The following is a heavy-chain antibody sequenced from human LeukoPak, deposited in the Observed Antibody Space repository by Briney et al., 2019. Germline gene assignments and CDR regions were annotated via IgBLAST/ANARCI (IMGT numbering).Heavy chain of an antibody. V-gene: IGHV4-30-4*08. J-gene: IGHJ4*02. CDR1: GGSISSGDYY. CDR3: ARRVYSSGWTIDY. Sequence: PSETLSLTCTVSGGSISSGDYYWSWIRQPPGKGLEWIGYIYYSGSTYYNPSLKSRVTISVDTSKNQFSLKLSSVTAADTAVYYCARRVYSSGWTIDYWGQGTLVTVSS. CDR2: IYYSGST. D-gene: IGHD6-19*01.